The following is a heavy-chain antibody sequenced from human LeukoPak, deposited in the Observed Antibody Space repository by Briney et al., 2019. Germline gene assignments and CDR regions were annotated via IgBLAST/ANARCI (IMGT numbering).Heavy chain of an antibody. CDR1: GYTFTSYD. J-gene: IGHJ6*02. CDR2: MNPNSGNT. V-gene: IGHV1-8*01. D-gene: IGHD3-10*01. Sequence: GASVKVSCKASGYTFTSYDINWVRQATGQGLEWMGWMNPNSGNTGYAQKFQGRVTMTRNTSISTAYMELSSLRSEDTAVCYCARVYGSGSRYYYYHYGMDVWGQGTTVTVSS. CDR3: ARVYGSGSRYYYYHYGMDV.